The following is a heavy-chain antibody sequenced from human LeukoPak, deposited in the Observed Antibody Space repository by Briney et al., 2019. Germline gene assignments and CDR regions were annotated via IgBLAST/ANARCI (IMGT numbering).Heavy chain of an antibody. D-gene: IGHD2-2*01. J-gene: IGHJ4*02. V-gene: IGHV4-39*07. CDR3: ARDRRVVWDSSPGPE. Sequence: SETLSLTCTVSGGSISSSSYYWGWIRQPPGKGLEWIGSIYYSGSTYYNPSLKSRVTISVDTSKNQFSLKLSSVTAVDTAVYYCARDRRVVWDSSPGPEWGQGTLVTVSS. CDR2: IYYSGST. CDR1: GGSISSSSYY.